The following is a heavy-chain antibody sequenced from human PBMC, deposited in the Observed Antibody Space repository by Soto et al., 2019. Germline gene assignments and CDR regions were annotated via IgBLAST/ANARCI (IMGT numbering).Heavy chain of an antibody. V-gene: IGHV4-30-2*01. CDR1: GGSISSAGYS. J-gene: IGHJ6*02. Sequence: PSETLSLTCAVSGGSISSAGYSWNWIRQPPGEGLEWIGYIYHSGSFLYNPSLKSRVTISVDTSKNQFSLKLSSVTAADTAVYYCARWVLYGMDVWGQGTTLTVSS. CDR2: IYHSGSF. CDR3: ARWVLYGMDV.